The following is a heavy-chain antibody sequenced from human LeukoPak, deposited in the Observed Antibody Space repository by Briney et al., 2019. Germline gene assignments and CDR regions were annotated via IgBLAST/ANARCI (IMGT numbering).Heavy chain of an antibody. CDR1: GYSFTSYW. V-gene: IGHV5-51*01. J-gene: IGHJ3*02. CDR2: IYPGDSDT. CDR3: ARPIGVVTANDAFDI. D-gene: IGHD2-21*02. Sequence: GESLQISCKGSGYSFTSYWIGWVRQLPGKGLEWMGIIYPGDSDTRYSPSFQGQVTISADKSIGTAYLQWSSLKASDTAMYYCARPIGVVTANDAFDIWGQGTMVTVSS.